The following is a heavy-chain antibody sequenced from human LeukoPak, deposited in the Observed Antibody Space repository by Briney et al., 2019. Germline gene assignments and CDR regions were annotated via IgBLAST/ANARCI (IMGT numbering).Heavy chain of an antibody. CDR3: AKAKDDSYGYFDGYNPTDY. D-gene: IGHD5-18*01. CDR1: GFTFSSYA. CDR2: ISGSGGST. Sequence: PGGSLRLSCAASGFTFSSYAMSWVRQAPGKGLEWVSAISGSGGSTYYADSVKGRFTISRDNSENTLYLQMNSLRAEDTAVYYCAKAKDDSYGYFDGYNPTDYWGQGTLVTVSS. J-gene: IGHJ4*02. V-gene: IGHV3-23*01.